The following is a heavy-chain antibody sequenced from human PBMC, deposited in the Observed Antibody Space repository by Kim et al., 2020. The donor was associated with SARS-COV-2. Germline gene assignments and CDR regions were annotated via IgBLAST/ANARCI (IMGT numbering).Heavy chain of an antibody. V-gene: IGHV4-30-4*01. CDR3: ARQQGRYSYGSGRDY. D-gene: IGHD5-18*01. CDR2: IYYTGST. Sequence: SETLSLTCTVSGVSISSGDYDWSWIRQPPGKGLEWTGYIYYTGSTYYNPSLQSRVTISLDKSKNQFSLNLNSVTVADTAVYFCARQQGRYSYGSGRDYWG. J-gene: IGHJ4*01. CDR1: GVSISSGDYD.